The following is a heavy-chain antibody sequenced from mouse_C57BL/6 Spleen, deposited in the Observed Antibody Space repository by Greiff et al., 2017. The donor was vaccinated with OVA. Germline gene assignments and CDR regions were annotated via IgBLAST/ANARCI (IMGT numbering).Heavy chain of an antibody. V-gene: IGHV1-22*01. Sequence: EVQLQQSGPELVKPGASVKMSCTASGYTFTDYNMHWVKQSHGKSLEWIGYINPNNGGTSYTQKFKGQATLTANKSSSTAYMELRSLTSENSAVYYCARGDYDSWFADWGQGTLVTVSA. CDR3: ARGDYDSWFAD. CDR2: INPNNGGT. J-gene: IGHJ3*01. D-gene: IGHD2-4*01. CDR1: GYTFTDYN.